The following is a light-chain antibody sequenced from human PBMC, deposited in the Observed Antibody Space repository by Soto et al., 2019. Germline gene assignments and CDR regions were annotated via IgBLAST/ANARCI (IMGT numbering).Light chain of an antibody. Sequence: QSVLTQPPSVSGSPGQSVTISCTGTSTDFVSYNRVSWYQQPPGTAPKLMIYEVSKRPSGVPDRFSGSKSGNTASLTISGLQAADDADYYCSLYTSENAYVFGTGTKVTV. J-gene: IGLJ1*01. CDR1: STDFVSYNR. V-gene: IGLV2-18*01. CDR3: SLYTSENAYV. CDR2: EVS.